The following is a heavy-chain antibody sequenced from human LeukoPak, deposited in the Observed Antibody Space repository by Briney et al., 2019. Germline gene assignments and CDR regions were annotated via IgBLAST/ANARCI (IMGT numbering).Heavy chain of an antibody. CDR3: ARGSSWYGIDY. CDR2: ISDTGGST. V-gene: IGHV3-23*01. Sequence: GGSLRLSCAVSGITLSNYGMSWVRQAPGKGLEWVAGISDTGGSTNYADSVKGRFTISRENAKNSLYLQMNSLRAGDTAVYYCARGSSWYGIDYWGQGTLVTVSS. D-gene: IGHD6-13*01. CDR1: GITLSNYG. J-gene: IGHJ4*02.